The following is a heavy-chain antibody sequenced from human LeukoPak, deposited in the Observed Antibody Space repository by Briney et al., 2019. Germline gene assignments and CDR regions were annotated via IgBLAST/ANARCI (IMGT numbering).Heavy chain of an antibody. J-gene: IGHJ4*02. V-gene: IGHV1-8*01. CDR3: AREAAAAGSPYFDY. CDR2: MNPNSGNT. D-gene: IGHD6-13*01. CDR1: GYTFTSYD. Sequence: GASVKVSCKASGYTFTSYDINWVRQATGQGLEWMGWMNPNSGNTGYAQKFQGRVTMTRNTSISTAYMELSSLRSEDTAVYYCAREAAAAGSPYFDYWGQGTLVTVSS.